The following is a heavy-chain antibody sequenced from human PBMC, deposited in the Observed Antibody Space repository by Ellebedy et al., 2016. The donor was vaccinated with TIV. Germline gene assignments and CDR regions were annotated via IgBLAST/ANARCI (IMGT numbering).Heavy chain of an antibody. V-gene: IGHV4-31*01. CDR3: AAGYYYGSGSYLKPDAFDI. J-gene: IGHJ3*02. CDR2: IYDSGST. Sequence: MPSETLFLTCTVSGGSISSGDYYWSWIRQHPGKGLEWIEFIYDSGSTYYNPSLKSLLTISVDTSKNQFSLKLSSVTAADTALYYCAAGYYYGSGSYLKPDAFDIWGQGTMVTVSS. CDR1: GGSISSGDYY. D-gene: IGHD3-10*01.